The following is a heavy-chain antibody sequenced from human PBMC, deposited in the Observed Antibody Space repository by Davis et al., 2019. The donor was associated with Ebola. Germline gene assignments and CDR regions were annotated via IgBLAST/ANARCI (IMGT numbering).Heavy chain of an antibody. D-gene: IGHD2-2*01. CDR3: ARDRVVVPAAMHYYYYYGMDV. CDR2: ISSSSSYI. Sequence: PGGSLRLSCAASGFTFSSYSMNWVRQAPGKGLEWVSSISSSSSYIYYADSVKGRFTISRDNAKNSLYLQMNSLRAEDTAVYYCARDRVVVPAAMHYYYYYGMDVWGQGTTVTVSS. V-gene: IGHV3-21*01. CDR1: GFTFSSYS. J-gene: IGHJ6*02.